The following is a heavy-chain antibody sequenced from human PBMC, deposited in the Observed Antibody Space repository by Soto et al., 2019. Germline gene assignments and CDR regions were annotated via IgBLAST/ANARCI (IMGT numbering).Heavy chain of an antibody. Sequence: GGYLRLSCAASGFSFSDYFMSWIRQAPGKGLEWVSYIGPYGNSIYYADSVKGRFTISRDDAKKSLYLHMNSLRAEDTAVYYCARDDYTYGVYWGQGSLVTVSS. CDR2: IGPYGNSI. D-gene: IGHD3-3*01. CDR3: ARDDYTYGVY. V-gene: IGHV3-11*01. CDR1: GFSFSDYF. J-gene: IGHJ4*02.